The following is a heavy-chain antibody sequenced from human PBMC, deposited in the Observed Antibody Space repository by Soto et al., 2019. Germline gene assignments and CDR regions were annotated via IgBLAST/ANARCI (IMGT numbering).Heavy chain of an antibody. Sequence: QVQLVQSGAEVKKPGSSVKVSCKASGGTFSSYAFSWVRQAPGQGLEWMGGIIPVFNTTNYAQKFQGRVTIIADESTGTAYMELSSLRSEDTGVYYCAREGEYSTGWYALDYWGQGTLVTVSS. CDR1: GGTFSSYA. CDR2: IIPVFNTT. V-gene: IGHV1-69*01. J-gene: IGHJ4*02. D-gene: IGHD6-19*01. CDR3: AREGEYSTGWYALDY.